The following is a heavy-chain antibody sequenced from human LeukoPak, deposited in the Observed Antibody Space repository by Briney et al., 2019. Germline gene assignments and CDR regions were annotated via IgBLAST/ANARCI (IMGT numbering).Heavy chain of an antibody. Sequence: ASVKLSCKASGYTFTSYDINRVRQATGQGLEWMGWMNPNSGNTGYAQKFQGRVTMTRNTSISTAYMELSSLRSEDTAVYYCARDDSVAGTLNYWGQRTLVTVSS. J-gene: IGHJ4*02. D-gene: IGHD6-19*01. CDR1: GYTFTSYD. CDR3: ARDDSVAGTLNY. CDR2: MNPNSGNT. V-gene: IGHV1-8*01.